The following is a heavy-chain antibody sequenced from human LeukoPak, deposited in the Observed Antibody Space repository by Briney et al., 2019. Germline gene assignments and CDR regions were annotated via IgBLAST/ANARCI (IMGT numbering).Heavy chain of an antibody. D-gene: IGHD6-6*01. Sequence: GESLKISCKGSGYSFTSYWIGWVRQMPGKGLEWMGIIYPGDSDTRYSPSFQGQVTISANKSVSTAYLHWSSLKASDTAMYYCARQQYSSSSIDYWGPGTLVTVSS. CDR2: IYPGDSDT. J-gene: IGHJ4*02. V-gene: IGHV5-51*01. CDR1: GYSFTSYW. CDR3: ARQQYSSSSIDY.